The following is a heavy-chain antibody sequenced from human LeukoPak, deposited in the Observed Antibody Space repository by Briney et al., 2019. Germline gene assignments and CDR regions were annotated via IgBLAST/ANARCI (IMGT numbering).Heavy chain of an antibody. CDR3: ARDPRNVGLAP. CDR2: IYGDGSFT. V-gene: IGHV3-74*01. J-gene: IGHJ5*02. Sequence: PGGSLRLSCAASGFTFSNFWMHWVRQAPGKGLVWVALIYGDGSFTRYADSVKGRFTISRDNAKDTVYLQMNSLRVEDTAVYYCARDPRNVGLAPWGQGTLVTVSS. CDR1: GFTFSNFW. D-gene: IGHD2-15*01.